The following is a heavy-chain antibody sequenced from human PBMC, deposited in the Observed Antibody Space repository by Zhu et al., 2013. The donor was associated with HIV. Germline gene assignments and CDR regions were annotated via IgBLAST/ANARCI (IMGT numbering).Heavy chain of an antibody. CDR2: INAGNGHT. D-gene: IGHD6-13*01. CDR1: GYTFSNYA. Sequence: QVQLVQSGAEVKKPGASVKLSCKASGYTFSNYAMHWVRQAPGQSLQWMGWINAGNGHTKYSQRFQGRVTITRDTSASTAYMEVSSLRSEDTAVYYCARDGYASTWLEQHVSVQRYYYYHGMDVWGQGTTVTVSS. V-gene: IGHV1-3*01. J-gene: IGHJ6*02. CDR3: ARDGYASTWLEQHVSVQRYYYYHGMDV.